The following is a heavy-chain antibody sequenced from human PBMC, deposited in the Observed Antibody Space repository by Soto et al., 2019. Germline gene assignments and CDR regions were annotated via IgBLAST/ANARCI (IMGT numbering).Heavy chain of an antibody. CDR3: ARDRGSSSSYSADWFDP. D-gene: IGHD6-13*01. Sequence: PGVSLRLSCAASGFTFSSYWMSWVRQAPGKGLEWVANIKQDGSEKYYVDSVKGRFTISRDNAKNSLYLQMNSLRAEDTAVYYCARDRGSSSSYSADWFDPWGQGTKVTVAS. J-gene: IGHJ5*02. V-gene: IGHV3-7*01. CDR2: IKQDGSEK. CDR1: GFTFSSYW.